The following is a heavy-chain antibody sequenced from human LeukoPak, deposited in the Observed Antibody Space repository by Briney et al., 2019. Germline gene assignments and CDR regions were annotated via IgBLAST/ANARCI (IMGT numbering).Heavy chain of an antibody. J-gene: IGHJ4*02. D-gene: IGHD2-15*01. CDR2: ISSSSSYI. CDR3: ARGRHCSGGSCLIDY. CDR1: GFTFSSYS. Sequence: KPGGSLRLSCAASGFTFSSYSMNWVHQAPGKGLEWVSSISSSSSYIYYADSVKGRFTISRDNAKNSLYLQMNSLRAEDTAVYYCARGRHCSGGSCLIDYWGQGTLVTVPS. V-gene: IGHV3-21*01.